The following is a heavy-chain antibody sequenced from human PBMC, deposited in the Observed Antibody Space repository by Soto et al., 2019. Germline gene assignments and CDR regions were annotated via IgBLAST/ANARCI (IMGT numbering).Heavy chain of an antibody. J-gene: IGHJ4*02. Sequence: EVQLVESGGGLVQPGRSLRLSCAASGFTFDDYAMHWVRQAPGKGLEWVSGISWNSGSIGYAGSVKGRFTISRDNAKNSLYLQMNSLRAEDTALYYCAKDITARAITMVRGADFDYWGQGTLVTVSS. CDR1: GFTFDDYA. CDR2: ISWNSGSI. V-gene: IGHV3-9*01. CDR3: AKDITARAITMVRGADFDY. D-gene: IGHD3-10*01.